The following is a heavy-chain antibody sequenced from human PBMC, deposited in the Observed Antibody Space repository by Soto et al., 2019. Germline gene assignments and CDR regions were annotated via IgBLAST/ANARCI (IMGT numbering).Heavy chain of an antibody. CDR2: TYYRSKWYN. Sequence: SQTLSLTCAISGDSVSSTSAAWNWIRQSPSRGLEWLGRTYYRSKWYNDYAVSVKSRITINPETSKNQFSLQLNSVTPEDTAVYYCAREGQYLIAVAGTAPSGMDVWGQGTTVTVSS. D-gene: IGHD6-19*01. V-gene: IGHV6-1*01. CDR3: AREGQYLIAVAGTAPSGMDV. J-gene: IGHJ6*02. CDR1: GDSVSSTSAA.